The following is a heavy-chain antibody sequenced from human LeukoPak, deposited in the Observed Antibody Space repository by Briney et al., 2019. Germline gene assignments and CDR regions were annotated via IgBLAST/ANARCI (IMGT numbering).Heavy chain of an antibody. CDR2: IYYSGST. CDR3: ARSTGRGYSSSSSPFDY. CDR1: GGSISSYY. J-gene: IGHJ4*02. D-gene: IGHD6-6*01. V-gene: IGHV4-59*01. Sequence: SETLSLTCTVSGGSISSYYWSWIRQPPGKGLEWIGYIYYSGSTNYNPSLKSRVTISVDTSKNQFSLKLSSVTAADTAVYYCARSTGRGYSSSSSPFDYWGQGTLVTVSS.